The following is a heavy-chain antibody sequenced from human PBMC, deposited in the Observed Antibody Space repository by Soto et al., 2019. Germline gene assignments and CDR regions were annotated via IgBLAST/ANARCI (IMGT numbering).Heavy chain of an antibody. V-gene: IGHV1-3*01. CDR1: GYSFSNYA. J-gene: IGHJ6*03. Sequence: QVQLVQSGAEVEKPGASVQVSCKASGYSFSNYAVHWVRRAPGQRLEWMGWVNAGNGNTRYSQNFQGRVTITRDTSARTAYLELSSLRAEDTAVYYCARGHLAVVPVASWYYYMDVWGKGTTVTVSS. CDR2: VNAGNGNT. D-gene: IGHD2-2*01. CDR3: ARGHLAVVPVASWYYYMDV.